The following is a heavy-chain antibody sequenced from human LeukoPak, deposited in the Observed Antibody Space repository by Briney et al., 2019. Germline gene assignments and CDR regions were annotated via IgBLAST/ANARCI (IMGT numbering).Heavy chain of an antibody. V-gene: IGHV3-7*01. Sequence: GGSLRLSCAASGFTFSSYWMSWIRQAPGKGLEWVANINHDGSEKYYVDSVKGRFTISRDNAKDSLYLQMNSLRAEDTAVYYCARDRGTTSYYYYYMDVWGKGTTVTVSS. CDR2: INHDGSEK. CDR3: ARDRGTTSYYYYYMDV. CDR1: GFTFSSYW. J-gene: IGHJ6*03. D-gene: IGHD2-2*01.